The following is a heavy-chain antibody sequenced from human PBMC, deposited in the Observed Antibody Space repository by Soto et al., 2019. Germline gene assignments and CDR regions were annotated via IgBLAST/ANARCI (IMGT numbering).Heavy chain of an antibody. CDR3: ARLTTTSYYYYGMDV. J-gene: IGHJ6*02. CDR2: INHSGST. CDR1: GGSFSGYY. Sequence: SETLSLTCAVYGGSFSGYYWSWIRQPPGKGLEWIGEINHSGSTNYNPSLKSRVTISVDTSKNQFSLKLSSVTAADTAVYYCARLTTTSYYYYGMDVWGQGTTVTVSS. D-gene: IGHD4-4*01. V-gene: IGHV4-34*01.